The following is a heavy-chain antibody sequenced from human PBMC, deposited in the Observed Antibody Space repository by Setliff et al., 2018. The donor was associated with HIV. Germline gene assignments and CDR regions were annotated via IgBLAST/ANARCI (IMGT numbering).Heavy chain of an antibody. Sequence: ASVKVSCKASGYTFTSYYMHWVRQAPGQGLEWMGIINPSGGSTSYAQKFQGRVTMTRDTSTSTVYMELSSLRSEDTAVYYCARDGVRGYDSSGYLFSWVRRFHHDYYYYYMDAWGKGTTVTVSS. J-gene: IGHJ6*03. CDR2: INPSGGST. D-gene: IGHD3-22*01. CDR3: ARDGVRGYDSSGYLFSWVRRFHHDYYYYYMDA. V-gene: IGHV1-46*01. CDR1: GYTFTSYY.